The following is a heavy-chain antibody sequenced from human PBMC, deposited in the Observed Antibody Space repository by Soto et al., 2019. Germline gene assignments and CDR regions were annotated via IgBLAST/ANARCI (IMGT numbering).Heavy chain of an antibody. CDR3: AMDTKMSRGYSYGGWGVGVDY. D-gene: IGHD5-18*01. Sequence: RASVKVSCKASGGTFSSYAISWVRQAPGQGLEWMGGIIPIFGTANYAQKFQGRVTITADKSTSTAYMELSSLRSEDTAVYYCAMDTKMSRGYSYGGWGVGVDYWGQGTLVTVSS. J-gene: IGHJ4*02. CDR2: IIPIFGTA. V-gene: IGHV1-69*06. CDR1: GGTFSSYA.